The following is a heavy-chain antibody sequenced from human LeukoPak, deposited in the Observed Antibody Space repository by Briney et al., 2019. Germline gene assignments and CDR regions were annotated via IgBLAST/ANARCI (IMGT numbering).Heavy chain of an antibody. CDR1: GFTFSSYW. CDR2: ISSSSSYI. D-gene: IGHD3-22*01. J-gene: IGHJ4*02. Sequence: GGSLRLSCAASGFTFSSYWMSWVRQAPGKGLEWVSSISSSSSYIYYADSVKGRFTISRDNAKNSLYLQVDSLRAEDTAVYYCARAYYDSSGYYYVYFDSWGQGTLVTVSS. V-gene: IGHV3-21*01. CDR3: ARAYYDSSGYYYVYFDS.